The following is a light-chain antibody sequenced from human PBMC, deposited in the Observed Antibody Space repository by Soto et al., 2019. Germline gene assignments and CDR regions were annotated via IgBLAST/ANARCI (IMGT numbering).Light chain of an antibody. CDR1: ALATQY. Sequence: SYELTQPPSVSVSPGQTAKITCSGAALATQYAFWYHVRPGQAPVLLIYKDTERPSGIPERFSGSGSGTTVTLTIAGVQAEGEGDYYCQSADNSATYVFGTGTKATVL. J-gene: IGLJ1*01. V-gene: IGLV3-25*02. CDR2: KDT. CDR3: QSADNSATYV.